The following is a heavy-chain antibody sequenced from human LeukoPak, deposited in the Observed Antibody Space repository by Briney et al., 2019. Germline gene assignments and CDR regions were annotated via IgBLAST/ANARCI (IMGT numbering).Heavy chain of an antibody. V-gene: IGHV1-46*01. CDR3: ARMAAADYCSGGSCVFDY. D-gene: IGHD2-15*01. J-gene: IGHJ4*02. Sequence: ASVKVSCKASGGTFSSYAISWVRQAPGQGLEWMGIINPSGGSTSYAQKFQGRVTMTRDTSTSTVYMELSSLRSEDTAVYYCARMAAADYCSGGSCVFDYWGQGTLVTVSS. CDR2: INPSGGST. CDR1: GGTFSSYA.